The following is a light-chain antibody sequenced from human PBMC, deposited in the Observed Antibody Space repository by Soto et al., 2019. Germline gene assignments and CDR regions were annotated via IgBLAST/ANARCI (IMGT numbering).Light chain of an antibody. CDR1: SGSIASNS. CDR2: EDN. Sequence: NFMLTQPHSVSASPGKTVAISCTRSSGSIASNSVQWYQQRPGSSPTTVIFEDNQRPSGVPDRFSGSIDSSSNSASLTISGLKTEDEGDYYCQSYDIGFGGGTKLTVL. CDR3: QSYDIG. V-gene: IGLV6-57*01. J-gene: IGLJ3*02.